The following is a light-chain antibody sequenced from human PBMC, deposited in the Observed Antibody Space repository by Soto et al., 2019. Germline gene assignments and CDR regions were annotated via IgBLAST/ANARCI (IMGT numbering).Light chain of an antibody. CDR1: SFDVGGYNY. CDR3: SSYAGSSNV. V-gene: IGLV2-8*01. CDR2: EVN. J-gene: IGLJ1*01. Sequence: QSVLTQPPSASASPVQAVAISCTGTSFDVGGYNYVSWYQQHPGKAPKLMIYEVNKRPSAVPDRISGSKAGNTASLTVAGLQAEDEHEYCCSSYAGSSNVFGPGTKVNVL.